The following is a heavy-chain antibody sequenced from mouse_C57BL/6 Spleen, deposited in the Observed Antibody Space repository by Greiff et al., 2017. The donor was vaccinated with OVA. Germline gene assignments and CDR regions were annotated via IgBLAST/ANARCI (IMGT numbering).Heavy chain of an antibody. Sequence: VQLQQSGAELVKPGASVKISCKASGYAFSSYWMNWVKQRPGKGLEWIGQIYPGDGDTNYNGKVKGKATLTADKSSSKAYMQLSSLTSEDSAVYFCARSDYGSSLAWFAYWGQGTLVTVSA. CDR3: ARSDYGSSLAWFAY. CDR1: GYAFSSYW. V-gene: IGHV1-80*01. J-gene: IGHJ3*01. D-gene: IGHD1-1*01. CDR2: IYPGDGDT.